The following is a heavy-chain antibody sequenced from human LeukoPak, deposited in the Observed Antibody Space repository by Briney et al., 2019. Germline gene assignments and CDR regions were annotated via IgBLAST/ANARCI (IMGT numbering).Heavy chain of an antibody. D-gene: IGHD6-13*01. CDR3: GVYSSSWHDY. CDR2: ISGSGGST. Sequence: GGSLRLSCAASGFTFSSYAMSWVRQAPGKGLEWVSVISGSGGSTNYADSVKGRFTISRDNSKNTLYLQMNSLRAEDTAVYYCGVYSSSWHDYWGQGTLVTVSS. CDR1: GFTFSSYA. J-gene: IGHJ4*02. V-gene: IGHV3-23*01.